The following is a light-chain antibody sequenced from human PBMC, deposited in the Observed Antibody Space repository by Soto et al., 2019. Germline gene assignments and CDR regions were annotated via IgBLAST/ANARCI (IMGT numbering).Light chain of an antibody. Sequence: DIVMTHSPDSLAVSLGERATINCKSSQSLLYSSNNKNYLAWYQQKPGQSPKLLIYWASARESGVPDRFSGSGSGTDFTLTISSPQAEDVAVYYCQQYYSSPYTFGQGTKLEIK. V-gene: IGKV4-1*01. CDR3: QQYYSSPYT. J-gene: IGKJ2*01. CDR2: WAS. CDR1: QSLLYSSNNKNY.